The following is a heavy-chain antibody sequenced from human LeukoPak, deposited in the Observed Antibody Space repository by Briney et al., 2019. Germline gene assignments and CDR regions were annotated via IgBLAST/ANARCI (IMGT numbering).Heavy chain of an antibody. J-gene: IGHJ4*02. V-gene: IGHV3-23*01. D-gene: IGHD7-27*01. Sequence: PGGSLRLSCAASGFTFSNAWMSWVRQAPGKGLEWVSAISGSGGSTYYADSVKGRFTISRDNSKNTLYLQMNSLRAEDTAVYYCAKDGLGIWSRGYFDYWGQGTLVTVSS. CDR2: ISGSGGST. CDR3: AKDGLGIWSRGYFDY. CDR1: GFTFSNAW.